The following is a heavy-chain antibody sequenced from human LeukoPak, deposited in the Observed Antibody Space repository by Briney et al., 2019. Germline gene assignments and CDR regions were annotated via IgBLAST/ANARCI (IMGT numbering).Heavy chain of an antibody. V-gene: IGHV4-39*01. CDR2: IYYSTST. J-gene: IGHJ6*02. CDR3: ARLSAEGYSSSWYWGDYYYGMDV. D-gene: IGHD6-13*01. Sequence: ETLSLTCTVSGGSISSSSYYWGWIRQPPGKGREWIGSIYYSTSTYYNPSLKSRITISVDTSKNQFSLKLSSVTAADTAVYYCARLSAEGYSSSWYWGDYYYGMDVWGQGTTVTVSS. CDR1: GGSISSSSYY.